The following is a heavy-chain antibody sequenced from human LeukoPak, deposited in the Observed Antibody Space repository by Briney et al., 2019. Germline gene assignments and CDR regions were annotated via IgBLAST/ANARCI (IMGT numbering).Heavy chain of an antibody. CDR1: GGSISSYY. J-gene: IGHJ4*02. D-gene: IGHD3-22*01. V-gene: IGHV4-59*01. Sequence: PSETLSLTCTVSGGSISSYYWSWIRQPPGKGLEWIGYIYYSGSTNYNPSLKSRVTISVDTSKNQFSLKLSSVTAADTAVYYCARGGYYDSSVFDYWGQGTLVTVSS. CDR3: ARGGYYDSSVFDY. CDR2: IYYSGST.